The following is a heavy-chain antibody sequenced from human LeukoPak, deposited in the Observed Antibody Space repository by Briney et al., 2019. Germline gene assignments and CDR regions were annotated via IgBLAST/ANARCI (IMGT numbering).Heavy chain of an antibody. Sequence: SQTLPLTCALSGDSVSSYKAAWIWTRPSRSGGLEGLGRTYYRSKWYNEHGVYVQSRITINPHTSKNQFSLQLNPVTPEDTAVYNCARGAPASAGRWGDPWGHGNLVTVSS. CDR1: GDSVSSYKAA. CDR3: ARGAPASAGRWGDP. J-gene: IGHJ5*02. CDR2: TYYRSKWYN. D-gene: IGHD6-13*01. V-gene: IGHV6-1*01.